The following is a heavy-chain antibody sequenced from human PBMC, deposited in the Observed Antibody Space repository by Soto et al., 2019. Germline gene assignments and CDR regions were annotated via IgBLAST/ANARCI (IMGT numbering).Heavy chain of an antibody. CDR1: GFTFSDRY. CDR3: ARGFNGFDQ. CDR2: IRNKARSYTT. J-gene: IGHJ4*02. V-gene: IGHV3-72*01. D-gene: IGHD2-8*01. Sequence: PGGSLRLSCAASGFTFSDRYMDWVRQAPGKGLEWVGRIRNKARSYTTEYGASVKGRFTISRDDFENTLYLQMNSLKTDDTAVYYCARGFNGFDQWGQGTLVTVSS.